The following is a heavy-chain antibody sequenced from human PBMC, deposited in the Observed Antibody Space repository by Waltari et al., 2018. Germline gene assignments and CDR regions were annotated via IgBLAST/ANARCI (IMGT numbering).Heavy chain of an antibody. J-gene: IGHJ5*02. V-gene: IGHV1-2*02. Sequence: QVQLVQSGAEVKKPGASVKVSCKASGYTFTGYYMHWVRQAPGQGLEWMGWINPNRGGTNYAQKMQGRVTMTRDTSISTAYMELSRLRSDDTAVYYCARDDGMYYYDSSGPNWFDPWGQGTLVTVSS. CDR1: GYTFTGYY. CDR3: ARDDGMYYYDSSGPNWFDP. CDR2: INPNRGGT. D-gene: IGHD3-22*01.